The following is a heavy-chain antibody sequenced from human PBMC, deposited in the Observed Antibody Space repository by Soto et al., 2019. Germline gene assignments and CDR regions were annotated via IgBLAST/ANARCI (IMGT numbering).Heavy chain of an antibody. CDR1: GFPFSIYL. J-gene: IGHJ4*02. D-gene: IGHD3-3*01. CDR2: IGQDGSAK. Sequence: EVQLVESGGDLVQPGGSLRLSCAASGFPFSIYLMSWVRQAPGKGLEWVANIGQDGSAKYYMGSVKGRFTISRDNAKNSLYLQMDSLRVEDTAIYYCSRNFCGRTTGCPNGGKGTKVIVSS. CDR3: SRNFCGRTTGCPN. V-gene: IGHV3-7*01.